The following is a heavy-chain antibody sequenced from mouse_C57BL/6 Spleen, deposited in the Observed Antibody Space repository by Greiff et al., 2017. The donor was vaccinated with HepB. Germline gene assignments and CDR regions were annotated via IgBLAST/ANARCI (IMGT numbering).Heavy chain of an antibody. CDR1: GFTFSSYG. Sequence: EVMLVESGGDLVKPGGSLKLSCAASGFTFSSYGMSWVRQTPDKRLEWVATISSGGSYTYYPDSVKGRFTISRDNAKNTLYLQMSSLKSEDTAMYYCARQGDLAWFAYWGQGTLVTVSA. CDR2: ISSGGSYT. J-gene: IGHJ3*01. CDR3: ARQGDLAWFAY. V-gene: IGHV5-6*01.